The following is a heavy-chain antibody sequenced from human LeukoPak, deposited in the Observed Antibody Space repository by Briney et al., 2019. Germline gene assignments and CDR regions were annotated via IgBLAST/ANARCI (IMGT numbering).Heavy chain of an antibody. Sequence: GGSLRLASAAFGFSFNNYAMRWVRQAPGEGLEWVSAISGSGDNTYYADSVKGRFTISRDISKNRLYLQMNSLRAEDTAIYYCAKDRGVTPIPFDYWGQGTLVTVSS. CDR3: AKDRGVTPIPFDY. CDR2: ISGSGDNT. J-gene: IGHJ4*02. CDR1: GFSFNNYA. V-gene: IGHV3-23*01. D-gene: IGHD2-21*02.